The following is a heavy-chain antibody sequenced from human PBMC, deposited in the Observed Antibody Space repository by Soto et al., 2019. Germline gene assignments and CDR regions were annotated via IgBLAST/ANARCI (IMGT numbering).Heavy chain of an antibody. CDR3: ARDYRIRFGGVIVTAGY. D-gene: IGHD3-16*02. J-gene: IGHJ4*02. V-gene: IGHV1-18*01. CDR1: GYTFTSYG. Sequence: QVQLVQSGAEVKKPGASVKVSCKASGYTFTSYGISWVRQAPGQGLEWMGWISAYNGNTNYAQKLLGRVTMTTDTSTSTAYMELRSLRSDDTAVYYCARDYRIRFGGVIVTAGYWGQGTLVTVSS. CDR2: ISAYNGNT.